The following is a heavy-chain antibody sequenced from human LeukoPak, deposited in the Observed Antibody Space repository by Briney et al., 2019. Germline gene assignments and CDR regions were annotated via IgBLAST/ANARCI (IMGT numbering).Heavy chain of an antibody. CDR3: AGRTCTNGVCYMYGFDY. D-gene: IGHD2-8*01. CDR1: GGSFSGYY. V-gene: IGHV4-34*01. CDR2: INHSGST. Sequence: SEILSLTCAVYGGSFSGYYWSWIRQPPGKGLEWIGEINHSGSTNYNPSLKSRVTISVDTSKNQFSLKLSSVTAADTAVYYCAGRTCTNGVCYMYGFDYWGQGTLSPSPQ. J-gene: IGHJ4*02.